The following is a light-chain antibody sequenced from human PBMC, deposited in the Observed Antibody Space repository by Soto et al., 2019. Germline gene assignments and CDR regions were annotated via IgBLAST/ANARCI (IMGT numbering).Light chain of an antibody. CDR2: AAS. CDR3: QQSYSTPYT. CDR1: QSISSY. J-gene: IGKJ2*01. Sequence: DIQMTQSPSSLSASVGGRATITCRANQSISSYLNWYQQKPGRAPKLLIYAASSLESGVPSRFSGSGSGTDFTLTISSLQPEDFATYYCQQSYSTPYTFGQGTKLEIK. V-gene: IGKV1-39*01.